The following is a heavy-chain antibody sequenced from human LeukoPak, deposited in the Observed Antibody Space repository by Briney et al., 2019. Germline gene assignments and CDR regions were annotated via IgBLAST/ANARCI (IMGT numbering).Heavy chain of an antibody. CDR1: GFTFSSYA. CDR2: ISGSGGST. Sequence: GGSLRLSCAASGFTFSSYAMSWVRQAPGKGLEWVSAISGSGGSTYYADSVKGRFTISRDNSKNTLYLQMNSLRAEDTAVYYCAKAGVFRVPEWWLFSYFDYWGQGTLVTVSS. D-gene: IGHD3-22*01. J-gene: IGHJ4*02. CDR3: AKAGVFRVPEWWLFSYFDY. V-gene: IGHV3-23*01.